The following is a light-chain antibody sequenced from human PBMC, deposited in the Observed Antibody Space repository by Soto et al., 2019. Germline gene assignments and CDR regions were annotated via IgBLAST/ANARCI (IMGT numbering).Light chain of an antibody. CDR3: QQYGSSPTWT. V-gene: IGKV3-20*01. CDR1: QSVSSSY. J-gene: IGKJ1*01. Sequence: EIVLTQSPGTLSLSPGERATLSCRAIQSVSSSYLAWYQQKPGQAPRLLIYGASSRATGIPDRFSGSGSGTDFTLTINRLEPEDFAVYYCQQYGSSPTWTFGQGTKVDI. CDR2: GAS.